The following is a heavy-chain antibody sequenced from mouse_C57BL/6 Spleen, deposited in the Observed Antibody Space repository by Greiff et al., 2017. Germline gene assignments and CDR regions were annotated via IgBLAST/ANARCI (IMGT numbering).Heavy chain of an antibody. CDR2: IDPNSGGT. CDR3: ARSGDGYYGAY. V-gene: IGHV1-72*01. CDR1: GYTFTSYW. D-gene: IGHD2-3*01. Sequence: QVQLKEPGAELVKPGASVKLSCKASGYTFTSYWMHWVKQRPGRGLEWIGRIDPNSGGTKYNEKFKGKATLTVDKPSSTAYMQLSSLTSEDSAVYYCARSGDGYYGAYWGQGTLVTVSA. J-gene: IGHJ3*01.